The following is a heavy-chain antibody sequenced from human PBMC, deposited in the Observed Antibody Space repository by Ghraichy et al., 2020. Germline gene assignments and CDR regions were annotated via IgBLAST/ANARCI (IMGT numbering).Heavy chain of an antibody. CDR3: AKDPNYYDSSGL. Sequence: GESLNISCAASGFTFSSYAMSWVRQAPGKGLEWVSAISGSGGSTYYADSVKGRFTISRDNSKNTLYLQMNSLRAEDTAVYYCAKDPNYYDSSGLWGQGTLVTVSS. CDR1: GFTFSSYA. V-gene: IGHV3-23*01. CDR2: ISGSGGST. J-gene: IGHJ4*02. D-gene: IGHD3-22*01.